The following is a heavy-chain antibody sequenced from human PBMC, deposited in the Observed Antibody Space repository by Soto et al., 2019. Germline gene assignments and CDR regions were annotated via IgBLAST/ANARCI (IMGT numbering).Heavy chain of an antibody. V-gene: IGHV4-30-4*01. CDR2: IYYSGST. CDR1: GGSISSGDYY. J-gene: IGHJ4*02. CDR3: ARVGTAMRPYYFDY. Sequence: QVQLQESGPGLVKPSQTLSLTCTVSGGSISSGDYYWSWIRQPPGKGLEWIGYIYYSGSTYYNPSLKSRVTTSVDTTKNQSSLKLSSVTAADTAVYYCARVGTAMRPYYFDYWGQGTLVTVSS. D-gene: IGHD5-18*01.